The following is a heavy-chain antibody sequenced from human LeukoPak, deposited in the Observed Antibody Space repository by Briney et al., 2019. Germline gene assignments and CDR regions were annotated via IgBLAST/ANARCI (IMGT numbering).Heavy chain of an antibody. V-gene: IGHV3-23*01. CDR3: AKGEYSYGPSSFDY. Sequence: PGGSLRLSCAASGFTFSSYWMSWVRQAPGKGLEWVSAISGSGGSTYYADSVKGRFTISRDNSKNTLYLQMNGLRAEDTAVYYCAKGEYSYGPSSFDYWGQGTLVTVSS. CDR2: ISGSGGST. D-gene: IGHD5-18*01. CDR1: GFTFSSYW. J-gene: IGHJ4*02.